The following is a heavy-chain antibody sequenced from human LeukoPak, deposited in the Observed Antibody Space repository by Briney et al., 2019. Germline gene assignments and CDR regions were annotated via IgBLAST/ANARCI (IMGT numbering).Heavy chain of an antibody. CDR3: ARGWNYYDSSGYYNWFDP. J-gene: IGHJ5*02. CDR2: IYYSGST. CDR1: GGSISSYY. Sequence: SETLSLTCTVSGGSISSYYWSWIRQPPGKGLEWIGHIYYSGSTNYNPSLKSRVTISVDTSKNQFSLKLSSVTAADTAVYYCARGWNYYDSSGYYNWFDPWGQGTLVTVSS. V-gene: IGHV4-59*01. D-gene: IGHD3-22*01.